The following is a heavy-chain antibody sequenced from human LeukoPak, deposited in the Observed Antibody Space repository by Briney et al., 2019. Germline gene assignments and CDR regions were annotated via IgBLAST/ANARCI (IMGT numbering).Heavy chain of an antibody. CDR1: GYTFTRYD. CDR2: MNPKSGNT. V-gene: IGHV1-8*01. J-gene: IGHJ4*02. D-gene: IGHD1-26*01. CDR3: ARGHAYSGSYSH. Sequence: ASVKVSCKASGYTFTRYDINWVRQATGQGLEWMGWMNPKSGNTGHAQKFQGRVTMTRNTSISTAYMELSSLRSEDTAVYYCARGHAYSGSYSHWGQGTLVTVSS.